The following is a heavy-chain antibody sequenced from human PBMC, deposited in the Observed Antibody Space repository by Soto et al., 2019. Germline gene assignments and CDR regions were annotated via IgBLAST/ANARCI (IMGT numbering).Heavy chain of an antibody. CDR3: ARGDFKYCDFWSGFPLAF. V-gene: IGHV4-59*01. Sequence: SETLSLTCTVSGVSISSYFWSWIRQPPGKGLDWIAYISDSGRTNYNPSLKSRVTISVDTSKSQFSLKLSSLSAADTAVYFCARGDFKYCDFWSGFPLAFRGQGAPVTVSS. CDR2: ISDSGRT. J-gene: IGHJ4*01. D-gene: IGHD3-3*01. CDR1: GVSISSYF.